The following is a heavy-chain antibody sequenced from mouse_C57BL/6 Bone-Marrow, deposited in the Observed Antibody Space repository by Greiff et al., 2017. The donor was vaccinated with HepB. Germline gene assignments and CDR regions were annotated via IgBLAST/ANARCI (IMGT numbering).Heavy chain of an antibody. D-gene: IGHD2-4*01. CDR1: GFNIKDDY. J-gene: IGHJ2*01. CDR3: TTAITTRFDD. V-gene: IGHV14-4*01. CDR2: IDPENGDT. Sequence: VQLQQSGAELVRPGASVKLSCTASGFNIKDDYMHWVKQRPEQGLEWIGWIDPENGDTESASKFQGKATITADTSSNTAYLQLSSLTSEDTAVYYCTTAITTRFDDWGQGTTLTVAS.